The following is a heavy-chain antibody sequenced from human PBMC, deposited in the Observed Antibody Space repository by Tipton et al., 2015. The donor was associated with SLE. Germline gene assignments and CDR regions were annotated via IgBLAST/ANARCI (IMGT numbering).Heavy chain of an antibody. CDR2: IYYSGST. CDR1: GYSISSAHY. J-gene: IGHJ4*02. Sequence: TLSLTCTVSGYSISSAHYWGWIRQPPGKGLEWIGSIYYSGSTYYHPSLKSRVTISVDTSKNQFSLKLSSVTAADTAVYYCARGDDSSGYHIDYWGQGTLVTVSS. D-gene: IGHD3-22*01. CDR3: ARGDDSSGYHIDY. V-gene: IGHV4-38-2*02.